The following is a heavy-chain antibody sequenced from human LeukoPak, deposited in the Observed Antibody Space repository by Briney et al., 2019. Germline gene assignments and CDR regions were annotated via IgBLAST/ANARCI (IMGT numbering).Heavy chain of an antibody. CDR2: ISSSGSNI. J-gene: IGHJ6*04. Sequence: GQSLRLSCPASALTFSSYEMNWDRQAPGKVLEWVSSISSSGSNIYYADSVKGRFNISRDNAKNSLYLQVNSLRGEDTAVYYCARIGEDGMDVWGKGTTVSVSS. CDR1: ALTFSSYE. V-gene: IGHV3-48*03. CDR3: ARIGEDGMDV.